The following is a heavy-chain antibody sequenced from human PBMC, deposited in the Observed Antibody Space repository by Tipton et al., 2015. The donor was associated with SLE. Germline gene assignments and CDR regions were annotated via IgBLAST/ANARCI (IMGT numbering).Heavy chain of an antibody. V-gene: IGHV4-34*01. Sequence: TLSLTCAVYGGSFSGYHWSWIRQPPGKGLEWIGEINHSGSTNYNPSLKSRVTISVDTSKNQFSLKLSSVTAADTAVYYCAREGSRRDGYKYFDYWGQGTLVTVSS. J-gene: IGHJ4*02. CDR3: AREGSRRDGYKYFDY. CDR2: INHSGST. D-gene: IGHD5-24*01. CDR1: GGSFSGYH.